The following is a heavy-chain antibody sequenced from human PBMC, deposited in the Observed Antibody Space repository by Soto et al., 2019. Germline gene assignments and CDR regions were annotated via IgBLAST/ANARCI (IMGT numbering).Heavy chain of an antibody. Sequence: SETLSLTCTVSGGSISSYYWSWIRQPPGKGLEWIGYIYYSGGTNYNPSLKSRVTISVDTSKNQFSLKLNSVTAADTAVYYCARGRYYFDYWGQGTPVTVDS. V-gene: IGHV4-59*01. CDR2: IYYSGGT. CDR1: GGSISSYY. CDR3: ARGRYYFDY. J-gene: IGHJ4*02.